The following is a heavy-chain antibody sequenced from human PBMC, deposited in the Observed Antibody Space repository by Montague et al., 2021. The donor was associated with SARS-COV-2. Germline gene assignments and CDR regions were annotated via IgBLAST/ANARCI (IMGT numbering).Heavy chain of an antibody. Sequence: TIYNPSLKSRVTISVDTSKNQFSLKLSSVTAADTAVYYCARGFEYWGQGTLGTVSS. CDR3: ARGFEY. V-gene: IGHV4-59*09. CDR2: T. J-gene: IGHJ4*02.